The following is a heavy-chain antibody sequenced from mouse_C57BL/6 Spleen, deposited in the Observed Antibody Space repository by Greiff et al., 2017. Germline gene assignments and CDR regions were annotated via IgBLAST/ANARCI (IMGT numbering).Heavy chain of an antibody. CDR1: GYSITSGYY. CDR3: ARDKAYYNPSYYFDY. Sequence: DVKLQESGPGLVKPSQSLSLTCSVTGYSITSGYYWNWIRQFPGNKLEWMGYISYDGSNNYNPSLKNRISITRDTSKNQFFLKLNSVTTEDTATYYCARDKAYYNPSYYFDYWGQGTTLTVSS. J-gene: IGHJ2*01. V-gene: IGHV3-6*01. D-gene: IGHD2-12*01. CDR2: ISYDGSN.